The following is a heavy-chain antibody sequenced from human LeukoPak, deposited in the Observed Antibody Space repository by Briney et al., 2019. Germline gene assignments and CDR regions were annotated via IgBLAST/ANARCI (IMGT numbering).Heavy chain of an antibody. CDR2: ISSSGSTI. Sequence: GGSLRLSCAASGFTFSSYEMNWVRQAPGKGLEWVSYISSSGSTIYYADSVKGRFTISRDNAKNSLYLQMNSLRAEDTAVYYCARRKGRSAFDIWGQGTMVTVSS. CDR1: GFTFSSYE. CDR3: ARRKGRSAFDI. J-gene: IGHJ3*02. V-gene: IGHV3-48*03.